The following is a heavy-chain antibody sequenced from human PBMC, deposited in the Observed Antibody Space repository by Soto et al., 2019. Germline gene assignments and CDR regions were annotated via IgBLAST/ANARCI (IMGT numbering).Heavy chain of an antibody. V-gene: IGHV4-61*01. CDR3: ARELLWFGELR. J-gene: IGHJ4*02. D-gene: IGHD3-10*01. Sequence: SETLSLTCTVSGGSVSSGSYYWSWIRQPPGKGLEWIGYIYYSGSTNYNPPLKSRVTISVDTSKNQFSLKLSSVTAADTAVYYCARELLWFGELRWGQGXLVTVSS. CDR2: IYYSGST. CDR1: GGSVSSGSYY.